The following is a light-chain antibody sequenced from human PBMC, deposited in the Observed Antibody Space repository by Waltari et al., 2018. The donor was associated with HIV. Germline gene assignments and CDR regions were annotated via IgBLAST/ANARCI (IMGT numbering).Light chain of an antibody. CDR3: QQSYSTPPS. J-gene: IGKJ2*03. Sequence: DIQMNQSPSPLSASVGDRVTITCRASQSISSYLNWYQQKPGKAPKLLIYAASSLQSGVPSRFSGSGSGTDFTLTISSLQPEDFATYYCQQSYSTPPSFGQGTKLEIK. CDR1: QSISSY. CDR2: AAS. V-gene: IGKV1-39*01.